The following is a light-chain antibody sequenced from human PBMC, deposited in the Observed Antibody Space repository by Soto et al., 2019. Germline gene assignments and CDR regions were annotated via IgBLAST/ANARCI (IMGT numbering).Light chain of an antibody. CDR2: GAS. Sequence: ETVLTQSPGTLYFSPGERATLSCRASQSVSSNYLGWYQQKPGQAPRLLIYGASSRATGTPDRFSGSGSGTDFTLTINRLEPEDFALYYCQQYGSSPPTFGQGTKEDNK. V-gene: IGKV3-20*01. CDR3: QQYGSSPPT. CDR1: QSVSSNY. J-gene: IGKJ1*01.